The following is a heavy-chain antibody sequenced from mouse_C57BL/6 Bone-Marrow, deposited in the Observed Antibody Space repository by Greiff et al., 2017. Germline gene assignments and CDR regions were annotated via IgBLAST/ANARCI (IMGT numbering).Heavy chain of an antibody. CDR2: IDPSDSET. Sequence: QVQLQQPGAELVRPGSSVKLSCKASGYTFTSYWMHWVKQRPIQGLEWIGNIDPSDSETHYNQKFKDKATLTVDKSSSTAYMQLSSLTSEDSAVYYCARSTYDYDRGYYLDYWGQGTTLTVSS. V-gene: IGHV1-52*01. CDR1: GYTFTSYW. D-gene: IGHD2-4*01. J-gene: IGHJ2*01. CDR3: ARSTYDYDRGYYLDY.